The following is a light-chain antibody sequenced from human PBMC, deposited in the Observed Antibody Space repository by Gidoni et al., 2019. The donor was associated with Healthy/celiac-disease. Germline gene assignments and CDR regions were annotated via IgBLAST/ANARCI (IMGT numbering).Light chain of an antibody. Sequence: QSALPQPASVSGSPGQSITISCTGTSSDVGSYNLVSWYQQHPGKAPKLMIYEVSKRPSGVSNRFSGSKSSNTASLTISGLQAEDEADYYCCSYAGSSSLVFGTGTKVTVL. CDR2: EVS. V-gene: IGLV2-23*02. CDR3: CSYAGSSSLV. CDR1: SSDVGSYNL. J-gene: IGLJ1*01.